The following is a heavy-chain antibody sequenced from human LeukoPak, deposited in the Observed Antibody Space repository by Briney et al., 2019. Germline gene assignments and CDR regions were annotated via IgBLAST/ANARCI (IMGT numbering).Heavy chain of an antibody. CDR3: ARDQGVVVVVAATTYYFDY. V-gene: IGHV1-69*04. Sequence: SVKVSCKPSGGTFSSYAISWVRQAPGQGLEWMGRIIPILGIANYAQKFQGRVTITADKSTSTAYMELSSLRSEDTAVYYCARDQGVVVVVAATTYYFDYWGQGTLVTVSS. CDR1: GGTFSSYA. D-gene: IGHD2-15*01. J-gene: IGHJ4*02. CDR2: IIPILGIA.